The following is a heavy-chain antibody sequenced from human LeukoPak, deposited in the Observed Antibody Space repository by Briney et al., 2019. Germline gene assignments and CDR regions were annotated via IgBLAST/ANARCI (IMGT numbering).Heavy chain of an antibody. V-gene: IGHV3-23*01. CDR1: GFTFSSYA. CDR3: AKGVGGYYDSSGYYFDY. J-gene: IGHJ4*02. D-gene: IGHD3-22*01. CDR2: ISGSGGST. Sequence: GGSLRLSCAASGFTFSSYAMSWVRQAPGKGLEWVSAISGSGGSTYYADSVKVRFTISRDNSKNTLYLQMNSLRAEDTAVYYCAKGVGGYYDSSGYYFDYWGQGTLVTVSS.